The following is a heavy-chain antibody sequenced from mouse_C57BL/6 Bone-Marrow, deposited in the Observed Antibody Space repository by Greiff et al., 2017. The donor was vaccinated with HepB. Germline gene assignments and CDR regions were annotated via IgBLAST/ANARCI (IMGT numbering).Heavy chain of an antibody. CDR1: GYTFTSYW. Sequence: QVQLQQPGAELVRPGTSVKLSCKASGYTFTSYWMHWVKQRPGQGLEWIGVIDPSDSYTNYNQKFKGKATLTVDTSSSTAYMQLSSLTSEDSAVYYGARFYDGYYWFADWGQGTLVTVSA. J-gene: IGHJ3*01. D-gene: IGHD2-3*01. CDR2: IDPSDSYT. V-gene: IGHV1-59*01. CDR3: ARFYDGYYWFAD.